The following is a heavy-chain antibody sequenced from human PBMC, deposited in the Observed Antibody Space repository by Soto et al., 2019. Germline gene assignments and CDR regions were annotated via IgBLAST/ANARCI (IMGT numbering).Heavy chain of an antibody. Sequence: QVQLVESGGGVVQPGKSLRLSCAASGFTFSSYGMHWVRQAPGKGLDWVAVIWHDGTKKYYADSVKGRLTISRDNSKNTLNLQINSLRAEDTAVYYCARYSSSWDYWGQGTLVTVSS. V-gene: IGHV3-33*01. J-gene: IGHJ4*02. CDR1: GFTFSSYG. CDR2: IWHDGTKK. CDR3: ARYSSSWDY. D-gene: IGHD6-6*01.